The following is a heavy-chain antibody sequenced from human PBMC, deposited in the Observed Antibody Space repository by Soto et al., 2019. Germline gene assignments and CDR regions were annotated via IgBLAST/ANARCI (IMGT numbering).Heavy chain of an antibody. CDR2: ISGSGGST. CDR3: AKGRRFLVYSQLANAAFDI. V-gene: IGHV3-23*01. CDR1: GFTFSSHA. Sequence: GSLRLSCAECGFTFSSHAMRWVREAPGKRLEWVSAISGSGGSTYYADSVKGRFTISRDNSKNTLYLQMNSLRAEDTAVYYCAKGRRFLVYSQLANAAFDIWGQGTMVPVSS. J-gene: IGHJ3*02. D-gene: IGHD3-3*01.